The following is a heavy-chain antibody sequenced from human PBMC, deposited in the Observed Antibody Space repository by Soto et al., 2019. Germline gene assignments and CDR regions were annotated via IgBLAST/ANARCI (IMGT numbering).Heavy chain of an antibody. V-gene: IGHV3-48*02. CDR1: GFTFSTYS. J-gene: IGHJ5*02. CDR3: ARDNGMAGSFDP. Sequence: EMRLVESGGGLVQPGGSLRLSCAASGFTFSTYSMNWVRQAPGKGLEWVSYISLSGTIYYADSVKGRFTISRDNAKNSLYLQMNSLRDEDTAVYYCARDNGMAGSFDPWGQGTLVTVSS. D-gene: IGHD2-8*01. CDR2: ISLSGTI.